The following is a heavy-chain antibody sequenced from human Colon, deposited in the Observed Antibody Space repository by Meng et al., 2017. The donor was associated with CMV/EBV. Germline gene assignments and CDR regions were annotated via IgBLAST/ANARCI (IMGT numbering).Heavy chain of an antibody. CDR3: ARDLTTLTIHGGGDGY. CDR2: IRSDGYKT. Sequence: GGSLRLSCAASGFTFSSYAMHWVRQAPGKGLEWVAFIRSDGYKTDYVDSVKGRFTASRDNSKNTLYLQMNSLRSEDTAVYFCARDLTTLTIHGGGDGYWGRGTPVTVSS. J-gene: IGHJ4*02. V-gene: IGHV3-30*02. CDR1: GFTFSSYA. D-gene: IGHD3-3*01.